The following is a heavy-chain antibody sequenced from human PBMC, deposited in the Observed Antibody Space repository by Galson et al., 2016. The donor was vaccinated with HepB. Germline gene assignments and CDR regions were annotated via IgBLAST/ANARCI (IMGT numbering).Heavy chain of an antibody. D-gene: IGHD3-3*01. CDR1: GFTFSSYW. V-gene: IGHV3-7*01. CDR2: IKQDGGEK. J-gene: IGHJ4*02. CDR3: VRESCDFYSGPRFDY. Sequence: SLRLSCAASGFTFSSYWMTWVRQAPGKGLERVANIKQDGGEKYYVDSVKGRFTISRDNAKKSLYLQMNSLRTEDTAVYYCVRESCDFYSGPRFDYWGQGTLVTVSS.